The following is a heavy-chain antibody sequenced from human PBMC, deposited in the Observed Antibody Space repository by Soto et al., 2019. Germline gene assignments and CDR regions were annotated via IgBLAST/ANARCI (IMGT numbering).Heavy chain of an antibody. V-gene: IGHV1-18*01. Sequence: PSMRLSSKALGSTFPSYGFSWVRQAPGQGLEWMGWIRTYNGNTNYAQKLQGRVTMTNDTSTSTAYMELRSLGSDDTAVYYCARDRGIGGMGVWGPGTTVNVSS. D-gene: IGHD1-26*01. CDR3: ARDRGIGGMGV. J-gene: IGHJ6*01. CDR2: IRTYNGNT. CDR1: GSTFPSYG.